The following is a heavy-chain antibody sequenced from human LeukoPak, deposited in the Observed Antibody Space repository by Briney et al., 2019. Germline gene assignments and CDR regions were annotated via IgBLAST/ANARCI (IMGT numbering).Heavy chain of an antibody. V-gene: IGHV1-46*01. J-gene: IGHJ4*02. D-gene: IGHD6-13*01. CDR1: GYIFTSYF. CDR2: INPSGGST. CDR3: ARDIAAAGTFAPSYFDY. Sequence: ASVKVSCKASGYIFTSYFMHWVRQAPGQGLEWMGLINPSGGSTRYAQKFQGRVTMTRDMSTSTVYMELSSLRSEDTAVYYCARDIAAAGTFAPSYFDYWGQGTLVTVSS.